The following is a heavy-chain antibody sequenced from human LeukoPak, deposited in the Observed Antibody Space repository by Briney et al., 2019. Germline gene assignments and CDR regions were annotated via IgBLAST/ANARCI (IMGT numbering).Heavy chain of an antibody. D-gene: IGHD5-12*01. CDR1: GRSISSYY. J-gene: IGHJ3*02. CDR2: IYTSGST. CDR3: ARDRSGYDDAFDI. V-gene: IGHV4-4*07. Sequence: SDTLSLTCTVSGRSISSYYWSWIRQPAGKGLEWIGRIYTSGSTNYNPSLKSRVTMSVDTSKNQFSLKLSSVTAADTAVYYCARDRSGYDDAFDIWGQGTMVTVSS.